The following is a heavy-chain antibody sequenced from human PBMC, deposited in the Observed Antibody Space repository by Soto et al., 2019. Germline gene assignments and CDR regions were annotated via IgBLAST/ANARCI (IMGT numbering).Heavy chain of an antibody. V-gene: IGHV3-74*01. CDR3: AKRGVDTFGLSY. CDR1: GFTFSSFW. Sequence: EVQLVESGGGLVQPGGSLRLSCAVSGFTFSSFWMHWVRQAPGEGLVWVSRINTDGSSTSYADSVKGRFTISRDNDKNTLYLQMNSLGVEDTAMYYCAKRGVDTFGLSYWGQGTLVTVSS. CDR2: INTDGSST. J-gene: IGHJ4*02. D-gene: IGHD3-10*01.